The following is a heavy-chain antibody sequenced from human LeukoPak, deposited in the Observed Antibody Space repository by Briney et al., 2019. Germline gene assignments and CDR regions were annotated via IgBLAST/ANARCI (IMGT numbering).Heavy chain of an antibody. CDR1: GYTFTSYY. J-gene: IGHJ5*02. CDR2: INPSGGST. Sequence: ASVKVSCKASGYTFTSYYLHWVRQAPGQGLEWMGIINPSGGSTSYAQKFQGRVTMTRDMSTSTDYMELSSLRSEDTAVYYCARDNSVEDTAWWFDPWGQGTLVTVSS. CDR3: ARDNSVEDTAWWFDP. V-gene: IGHV1-46*01. D-gene: IGHD4-23*01.